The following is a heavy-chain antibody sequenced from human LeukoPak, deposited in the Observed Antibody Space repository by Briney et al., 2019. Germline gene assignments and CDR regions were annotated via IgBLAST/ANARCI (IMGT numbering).Heavy chain of an antibody. D-gene: IGHD3-16*01. CDR1: GYIFTSYG. J-gene: IGHJ4*02. CDR3: ARDRGESFDF. CDR2: IXXXXXXX. V-gene: IGHV1-18*01. Sequence: GASVKVSCKASGYIFTSYGISWVRQAPGQGVEXXEXIXXXXXXXXXXXXXXXXXXXXXDTSTSTAYMELRSLRSDDTAVYYCARDRGESFDFWGQGTLVTVSS.